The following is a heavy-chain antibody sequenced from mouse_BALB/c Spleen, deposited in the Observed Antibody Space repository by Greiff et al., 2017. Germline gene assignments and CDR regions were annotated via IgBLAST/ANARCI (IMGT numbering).Heavy chain of an antibody. V-gene: IGHV5-9-4*01. J-gene: IGHJ2*01. D-gene: IGHD1-1*01. CDR2: ISSGGSYT. CDR3: ARLNGSSPFDD. CDR1: GFTFSSYA. Sequence: EVQLVESGGGLVKPGGSLKLSCAASGFTFSSYAMSWVRQSPEKRLEWVAEISSGGSYTYYPDTVTGRFTISRDNPKNTLFLQMTSLRSEDTAMYYCARLNGSSPFDDWGQGTTLTVSS.